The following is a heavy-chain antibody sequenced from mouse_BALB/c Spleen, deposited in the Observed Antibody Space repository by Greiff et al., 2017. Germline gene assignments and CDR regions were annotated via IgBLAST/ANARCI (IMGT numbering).Heavy chain of an antibody. D-gene: IGHD2-10*01. Sequence: VQLVESGPGLVAPSQSLSITCTVSGFSLTGYGVNWVRQPPGKGLEWLGMIWGDGSTDYNSALKSRLSISKDNSKSQVFLKMNSLQTDDTARYYCAREGSYYGNYWAMDYWGQGTSVTVSS. CDR2: IWGDGST. CDR1: GFSLTGYG. V-gene: IGHV2-6-7*01. J-gene: IGHJ4*01. CDR3: AREGSYYGNYWAMDY.